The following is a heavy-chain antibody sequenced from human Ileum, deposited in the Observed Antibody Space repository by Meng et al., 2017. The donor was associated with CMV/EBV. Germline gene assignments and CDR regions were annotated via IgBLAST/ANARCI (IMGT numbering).Heavy chain of an antibody. CDR3: SADQVQTGGIGEIDY. V-gene: IGHV3-15*01. J-gene: IGHJ4*02. Sequence: GEALKTPCSASGCTFSHAWMTWVRQAPGKGLQWVGRIKSKSDGGTTDYAAPVKGRFTISRDDSNNTLYLQINSLKTEDTAVYYCSADQVQTGGIGEIDYWGQGTLVTVSS. D-gene: IGHD2-21*01. CDR2: IKSKSDGGTT. CDR1: GCTFSHAW.